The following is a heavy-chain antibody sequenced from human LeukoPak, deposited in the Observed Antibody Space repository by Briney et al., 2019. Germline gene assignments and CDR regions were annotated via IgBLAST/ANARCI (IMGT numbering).Heavy chain of an antibody. Sequence: SDTLSLTCTVSGRSISSYYWIWIRQPPGKGLEWIGYIYTSGSTNYNPSLKRRVTISVDTSKNQCSLKLSSVTAAATAVYYCPVGASYYYYMDVWGKGTTVTVSS. D-gene: IGHD1-26*01. V-gene: IGHV4-4*09. CDR2: IYTSGST. CDR3: PVGASYYYYMDV. J-gene: IGHJ6*03. CDR1: GRSISSYY.